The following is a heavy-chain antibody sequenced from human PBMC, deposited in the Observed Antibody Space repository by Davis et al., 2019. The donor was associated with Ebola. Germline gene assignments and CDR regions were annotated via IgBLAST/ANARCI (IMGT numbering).Heavy chain of an antibody. CDR1: GFTFSDYY. J-gene: IGHJ4*02. CDR3: ARLLGPFDY. Sequence: GESLKISCAASGFTFSDYYMSWIRQAPGKGLEWVSYISSSGSTIYYADSVKGRFTISRHNSKNTLYLQMNSLRAEDTAVYYCARLLGPFDYWGQGTLVTVSS. CDR2: ISSSGSTI. V-gene: IGHV3-11*01.